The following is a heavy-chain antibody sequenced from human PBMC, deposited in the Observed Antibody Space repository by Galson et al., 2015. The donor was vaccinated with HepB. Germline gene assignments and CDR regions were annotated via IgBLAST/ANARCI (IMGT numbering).Heavy chain of an antibody. D-gene: IGHD6-13*01. J-gene: IGHJ4*02. CDR2: VSSGGSSK. CDR1: GFTFSTYA. Sequence: SLRLSCAASGFTFSTYAMHWVRQAPGKGLEWVAVVSSGGSSKYYVDSVKGRFTISRDNSKNTLYLRMNSLRAEDTAVYYCVQSHSSSWSVDCWGQGTLVTVSS. CDR3: VQSHSSSWSVDC. V-gene: IGHV3-30*18.